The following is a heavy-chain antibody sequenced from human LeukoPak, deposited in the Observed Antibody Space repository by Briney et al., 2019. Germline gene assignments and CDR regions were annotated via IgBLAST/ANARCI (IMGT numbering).Heavy chain of an antibody. CDR1: GFSISTYS. CDR2: INGASSYV. Sequence: PGGSLRLSCAASGFSISTYSMHWVRQAPGKGLEWLSSINGASSYVYYADSVKGRFTISRDNAKNSLYLQMNSLRAEDTAVYYCAKEVVVPAAVGDWFDPWGQGTLVTVSS. J-gene: IGHJ5*02. V-gene: IGHV3-21*04. CDR3: AKEVVVPAAVGDWFDP. D-gene: IGHD2-2*01.